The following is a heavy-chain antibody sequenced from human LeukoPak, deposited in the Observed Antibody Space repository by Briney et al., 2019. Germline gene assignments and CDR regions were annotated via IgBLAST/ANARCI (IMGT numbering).Heavy chain of an antibody. CDR3: AKDRRYSNDAFDV. CDR2: ISSSGSNT. CDR1: EFTYG. Sequence: PGGSLRLSCAASEFTYGMNWVRQAPGKGLECVSAISSSGSNTYYADSVKGRFTISRDNSKNTLYLQMNSLRAEDTAVYYCAKDRRYSNDAFDVWGQGTMVTVSS. V-gene: IGHV3-23*01. D-gene: IGHD6-13*01. J-gene: IGHJ3*01.